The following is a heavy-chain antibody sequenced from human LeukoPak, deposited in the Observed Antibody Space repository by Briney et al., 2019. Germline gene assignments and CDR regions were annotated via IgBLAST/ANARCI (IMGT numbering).Heavy chain of an antibody. V-gene: IGHV1-2*04. J-gene: IGHJ6*02. CDR1: GYTFTSYG. CDR3: ARGGVVPAAPMDV. Sequence: ASVKVSCKASGYTFTSYGISWVRQAPGQGLEWMGWINPNSGGTNYAQKFQGWVTMTRGTSISTAYMELSRLRSDDTAVYYCARGGVVPAAPMDVWGQGTTVTVSS. D-gene: IGHD2-2*01. CDR2: INPNSGGT.